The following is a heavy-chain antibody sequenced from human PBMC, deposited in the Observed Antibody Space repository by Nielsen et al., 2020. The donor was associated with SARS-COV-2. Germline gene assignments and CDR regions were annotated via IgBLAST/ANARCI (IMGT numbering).Heavy chain of an antibody. V-gene: IGHV3-74*01. CDR3: ARDFVEMATIFDY. D-gene: IGHD5-24*01. Sequence: WIRQPPGKGLVWVSRINSDGSSTSYADSVKGRFTISRDNAKNTLYLQMNSLRAEDTAVYYCARDFVEMATIFDYWGQGTLVTVSS. J-gene: IGHJ4*02. CDR2: INSDGSST.